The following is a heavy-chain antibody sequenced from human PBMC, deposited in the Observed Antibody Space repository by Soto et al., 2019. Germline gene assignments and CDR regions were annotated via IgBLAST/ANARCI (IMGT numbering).Heavy chain of an antibody. CDR2: VSVYCGST. D-gene: IGHD2-21*01. CDR3: ARRPAGDSHWYFDL. J-gene: IGHJ2*01. V-gene: IGHV3-23*01. CDR1: GFIFSDFA. Sequence: DVQLLESGGDLVQPGESLRLSCAASGFIFSDFAMSWVRQTPGKVLEWVSAVSVYCGSTHYSDAVKGRFTISRDNSRDTLFLQMNSLRAEDTAVYYCARRPAGDSHWYFDLWGRGTLVTVSS.